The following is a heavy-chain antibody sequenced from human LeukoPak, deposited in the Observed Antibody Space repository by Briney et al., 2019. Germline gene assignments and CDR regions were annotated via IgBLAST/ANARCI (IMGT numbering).Heavy chain of an antibody. CDR1: GYSFRDDY. J-gene: IGHJ4*02. CDR3: ARDAGSDILTGYQAAFFDY. D-gene: IGHD3-9*01. CDR2: NNPQSGGT. V-gene: IGHV1-2*02. Sequence: ASVKVSCKASGYSFRDDYIYWIRQAPGQGLEWVGWNNPQSGGTKYAQKFQGRVTMTGDTSINTAYMELRSLRSDDTAVYYCARDAGSDILTGYQAAFFDYWGQGTLVTVSS.